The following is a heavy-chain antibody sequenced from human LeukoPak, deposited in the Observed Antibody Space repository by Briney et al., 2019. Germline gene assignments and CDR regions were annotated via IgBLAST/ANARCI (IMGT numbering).Heavy chain of an antibody. CDR2: ISSDGVKT. J-gene: IGHJ4*02. Sequence: GGSLRLSCSVSGFTFSAYAMHWVRQAPGRGLQYVSSISSDGVKTYYADSVKGRFTISRDNSKNTLYLQMSSLRLEDTAVYYCVKDRWVDYWGQGALVTASS. CDR1: GFTFSAYA. V-gene: IGHV3-64D*09. D-gene: IGHD5-24*01. CDR3: VKDRWVDY.